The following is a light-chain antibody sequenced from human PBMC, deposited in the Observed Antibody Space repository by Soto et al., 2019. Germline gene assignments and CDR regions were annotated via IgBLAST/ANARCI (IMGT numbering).Light chain of an antibody. V-gene: IGKV1-39*01. Sequence: DIQMTQSPSSLSASVGDTVTITCRTSESIGNYLNWYQQKPGKAPNLLIYAASGLHSGVPSRFSGSGSGRDFTLTIRRLQPEDFATYSCQQSYSAPYTFGQGTKLDIK. J-gene: IGKJ2*01. CDR3: QQSYSAPYT. CDR1: ESIGNY. CDR2: AAS.